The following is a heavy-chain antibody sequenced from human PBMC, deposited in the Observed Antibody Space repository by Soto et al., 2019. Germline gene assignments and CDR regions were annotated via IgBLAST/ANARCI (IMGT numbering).Heavy chain of an antibody. CDR1: GFTFSNAW. J-gene: IGHJ6*03. CDR3: TTGQRITKRYYYYYMDV. D-gene: IGHD3-16*01. CDR2: IKSKTDGGTT. Sequence: EVQLVESGGGLVKPGGSLRLSCAASGFTFSNAWMSWVRQAPGKGLEWVGRIKSKTDGGTTDYAAPVKGRFTISRDDSKNTLYLQMNSLKTEDTAVYYCTTGQRITKRYYYYYMDVWGKGTTVTVSS. V-gene: IGHV3-15*01.